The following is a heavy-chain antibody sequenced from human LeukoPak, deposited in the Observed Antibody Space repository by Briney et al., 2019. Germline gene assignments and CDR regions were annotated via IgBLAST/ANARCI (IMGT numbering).Heavy chain of an antibody. CDR2: IKEDGSDK. J-gene: IGHJ4*02. Sequence: GGSLRLSCAASGFTFSSHWMSWVRQAPGKGLEWVAKIKEDGSDKYYVDSVNGRFTVSRDNAKNSLYLQMNSLRAEDTAVYYCAKDVEYNLEYWGQGTLVTVSS. D-gene: IGHD2/OR15-2a*01. V-gene: IGHV3-7*05. CDR3: AKDVEYNLEY. CDR1: GFTFSSHW.